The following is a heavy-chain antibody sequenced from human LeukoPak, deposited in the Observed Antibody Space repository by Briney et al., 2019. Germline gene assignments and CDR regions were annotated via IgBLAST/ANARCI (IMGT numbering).Heavy chain of an antibody. CDR1: GFSFSDYW. CDR3: AKDHYWSIDY. J-gene: IGHJ4*02. D-gene: IGHD3-3*01. Sequence: GGSLSLSCAASGFSFSDYWMSWVRQTPGQGLVWVSRIKGDGISTNYADSEKGRFTISRDIAKNTLYLQMNSLRAEDTGVYYCAKDHYWSIDYWGRGTLVTVSS. V-gene: IGHV3-74*01. CDR2: IKGDGIST.